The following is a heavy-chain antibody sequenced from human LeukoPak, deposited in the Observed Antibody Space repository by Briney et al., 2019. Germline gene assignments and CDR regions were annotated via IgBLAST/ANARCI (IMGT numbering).Heavy chain of an antibody. V-gene: IGHV4-30-2*01. CDR2: IYHSGGT. Sequence: SETLSLTCAVSGGSISSGGYSWSWIRQPPGKGLEWIGYIYHSGGTYYNPSLKSRVTISVDRSKNQFSLKLSSVTAADTAVYYCARVAYYYDSSGAHGAFGIWGQGTMVTVSS. D-gene: IGHD3-22*01. J-gene: IGHJ3*02. CDR1: GGSISSGGYS. CDR3: ARVAYYYDSSGAHGAFGI.